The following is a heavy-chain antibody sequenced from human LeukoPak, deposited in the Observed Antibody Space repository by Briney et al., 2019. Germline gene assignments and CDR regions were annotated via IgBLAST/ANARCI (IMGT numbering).Heavy chain of an antibody. D-gene: IGHD6-13*01. CDR3: ARGLAAAGTRGPY. CDR1: GFTFSNYW. J-gene: IGHJ4*02. CDR2: ISSTGTYI. Sequence: PGGSLRLSCAGSGFTFSNYWMHWVRQAPGKGLEWVSSISSTGTYIYYADSLKGRFTISRDNAKNSLYLQMNSLRADDTAVYYCARGLAAAGTRGPYWGQGTLVTVSS. V-gene: IGHV3-21*01.